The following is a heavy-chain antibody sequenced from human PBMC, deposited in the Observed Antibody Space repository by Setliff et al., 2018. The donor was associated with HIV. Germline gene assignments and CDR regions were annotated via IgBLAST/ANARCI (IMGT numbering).Heavy chain of an antibody. CDR1: GYSISSGCH. D-gene: IGHD6-6*01. CDR3: ARHDTEYSSYPIDY. V-gene: IGHV4-38-2*01. CDR2: IYYLGNT. Sequence: SETLSLTCAVSGYSISSGCHWGWIRQPPGEGLEWIGSIYYLGNTYYNPSLKSRLTISVDTSRNLFSLHLSSVTAADTAVYYCARHDTEYSSYPIDYWGQGNLVTVSS. J-gene: IGHJ4*02.